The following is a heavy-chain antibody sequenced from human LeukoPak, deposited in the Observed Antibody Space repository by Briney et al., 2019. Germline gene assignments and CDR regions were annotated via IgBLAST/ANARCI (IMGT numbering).Heavy chain of an antibody. Sequence: GGSLRLSCSAPRYTFTTHAMQWVRQAPGKGLEWVAVISDDGSYRDHADSVKGRFTISRDNSKNTLCLQMNSLSAEDTAVYYCEKQLANGSGNGGTVYWGQGTTVTVPS. V-gene: IGHV3-30*18. J-gene: IGHJ6*02. CDR3: EKQLANGSGNGGTVY. D-gene: IGHD3-10*01. CDR2: ISDDGSYR. CDR1: RYTFTTHA.